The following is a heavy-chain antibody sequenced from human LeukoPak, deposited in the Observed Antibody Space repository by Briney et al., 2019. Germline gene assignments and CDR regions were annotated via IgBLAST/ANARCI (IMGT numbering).Heavy chain of an antibody. D-gene: IGHD7-27*01. Sequence: PGRTLRLSCASSGFTFHSYWMHWVRKAPGKGLVWVSRVSGDGNNTFYADSVKGRLPISRDNAKNTLYLQINSLRAEDTAVYYCAKELSTGDWGQGTLVTVSS. CDR3: AKELSTGD. V-gene: IGHV3-74*01. CDR2: VSGDGNNT. J-gene: IGHJ4*02. CDR1: GFTFHSYW.